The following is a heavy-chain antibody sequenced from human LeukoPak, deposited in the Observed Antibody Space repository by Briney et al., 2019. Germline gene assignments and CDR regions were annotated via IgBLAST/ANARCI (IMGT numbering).Heavy chain of an antibody. Sequence: SETLSLTCAVSGYSISSGYYWGWIRQPPGKGLEWIGSMYHSGSTYYNPSLKSRVTISVDTSKNQFSLKLSSVTAADTAVYYCARDRTFGDFDYWGQGTLVTVSS. CDR3: ARDRTFGDFDY. CDR1: GYSISSGYY. CDR2: MYHSGST. D-gene: IGHD3-16*01. V-gene: IGHV4-38-2*02. J-gene: IGHJ4*02.